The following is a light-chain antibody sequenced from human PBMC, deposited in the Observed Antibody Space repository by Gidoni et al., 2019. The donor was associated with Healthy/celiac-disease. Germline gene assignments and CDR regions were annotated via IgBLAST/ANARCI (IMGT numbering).Light chain of an antibody. Sequence: EIVLTQSPATLSLSPGERATLSCRASQSVSSYLAWYQQKPGQAPRRLIYDASNRATGIPARYSGSGSGTDFTLTISSLEPEDFAVYYCQQRSNWPPWTFXXXTKVEIK. V-gene: IGKV3-11*01. J-gene: IGKJ1*01. CDR1: QSVSSY. CDR2: DAS. CDR3: QQRSNWPPWT.